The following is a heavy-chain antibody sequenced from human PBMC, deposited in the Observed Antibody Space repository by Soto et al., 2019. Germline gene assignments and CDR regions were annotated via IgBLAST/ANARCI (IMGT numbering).Heavy chain of an antibody. CDR3: ARSRIAAAGPYNWFDP. V-gene: IGHV4-31*03. D-gene: IGHD6-13*01. J-gene: IGHJ5*02. Sequence: QVQLQESGPGLVKPSQTLSLTCTVSGGSISSGGYYWSWIRQHPGKGLEWIGYIYYSGSTYYNPSLKSRVTISVDTSKNQFSLELSSVTAADTAVYYCARSRIAAAGPYNWFDPWGQGTLVTVSS. CDR2: IYYSGST. CDR1: GGSISSGGYY.